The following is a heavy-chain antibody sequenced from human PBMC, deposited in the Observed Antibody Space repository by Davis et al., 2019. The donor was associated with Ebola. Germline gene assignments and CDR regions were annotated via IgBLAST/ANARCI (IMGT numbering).Heavy chain of an antibody. Sequence: GESLKISCAASGFTFSSYWMSWVRQAPGKGLEWVSAISGSGGSTYYADSVKGRFTISRDNSKNTLYLQMNSLRAEDTAVYYCAKSGGWYIARDSISFDYWGQGTLVTVSS. CDR2: ISGSGGST. V-gene: IGHV3-23*01. CDR1: GFTFSSYW. CDR3: AKSGGWYIARDSISFDY. D-gene: IGHD6-19*01. J-gene: IGHJ4*02.